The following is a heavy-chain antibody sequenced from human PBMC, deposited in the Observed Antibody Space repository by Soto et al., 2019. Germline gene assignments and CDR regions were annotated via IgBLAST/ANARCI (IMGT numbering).Heavy chain of an antibody. CDR2: IYPGDSDT. CDR1: GYSFTSYW. V-gene: IGHV5-51*01. Sequence: PGESLKISCKGSGYSFTSYWIGWVRQMPGKGLEWMGIIYPGDSDTRYSPSFQGQVTISADKSISTAYLQWSSLKASDTAMYYRARGGNGDWNPDLYYFDYWGQGTLVTVSS. D-gene: IGHD2-21*02. J-gene: IGHJ4*02. CDR3: ARGGNGDWNPDLYYFDY.